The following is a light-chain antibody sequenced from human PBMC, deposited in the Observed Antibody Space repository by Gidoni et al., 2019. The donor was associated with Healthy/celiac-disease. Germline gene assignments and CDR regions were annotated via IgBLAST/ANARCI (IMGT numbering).Light chain of an antibody. Sequence: QSVLTQPPPVSGDPGQRVTISCPGSSSNIGAGYDVHWYQQLPGTAPKLLIYSNSHRPSGVPDRFSGSKSGTSASLAITGLQAGDGADYYCQSYDSSLSGPVFGGWTKLTVL. CDR1: SSNIGAGYD. V-gene: IGLV1-40*01. CDR3: QSYDSSLSGPV. CDR2: SNS. J-gene: IGLJ2*01.